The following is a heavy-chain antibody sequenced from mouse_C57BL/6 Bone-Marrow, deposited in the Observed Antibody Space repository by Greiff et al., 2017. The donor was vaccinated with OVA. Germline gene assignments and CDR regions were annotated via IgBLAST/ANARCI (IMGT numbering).Heavy chain of an antibody. CDR1: GYTFTDYN. D-gene: IGHD2-4*01. V-gene: IGHV1-18*01. Sequence: VQLQQSGPELAKPGASVKIPCTASGYTFTDYNMDWVNQSHGKSLEWIGDINSNNGGTSYTQKFKGKVKVTVDKTSSTAYMELRSLTSEDTAVYYGARGGYYDYDGGAWFAYWGQGTLVTVSA. CDR3: ARGGYYDYDGGAWFAY. CDR2: INSNNGGT. J-gene: IGHJ3*01.